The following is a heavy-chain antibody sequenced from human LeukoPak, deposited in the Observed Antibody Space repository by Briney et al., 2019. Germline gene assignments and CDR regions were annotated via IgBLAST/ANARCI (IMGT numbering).Heavy chain of an antibody. CDR3: ATASASSGWSEMDDAFRI. J-gene: IGHJ3*02. Sequence: GASVKVSCKASGYTFTSYGITWVRQAPGQGLEWMGWISGYNGNTNYAQKVQGRVTMTTDTSTSTAYMELRSLRSDDTAVYYCATASASSGWSEMDDAFRIWGQGTMVTVSS. D-gene: IGHD6-19*01. V-gene: IGHV1-18*01. CDR2: ISGYNGNT. CDR1: GYTFTSYG.